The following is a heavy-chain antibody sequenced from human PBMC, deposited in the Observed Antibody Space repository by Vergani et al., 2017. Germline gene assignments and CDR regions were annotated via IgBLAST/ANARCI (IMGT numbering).Heavy chain of an antibody. D-gene: IGHD4-17*01. J-gene: IGHJ5*02. Sequence: QLQLQESGPGLVKPSETLSLTCTVSGGSISSSSYYWGWIRHPPGKGLEWIGSIYYSGSTYYNPSLKSRVTISVDTSKNQFSLKLSSVTAADTAVYYCARVGDYDRPNWFDPWGQGTLVTVSS. CDR2: IYYSGST. CDR3: ARVGDYDRPNWFDP. CDR1: GGSISSSSYY. V-gene: IGHV4-39*07.